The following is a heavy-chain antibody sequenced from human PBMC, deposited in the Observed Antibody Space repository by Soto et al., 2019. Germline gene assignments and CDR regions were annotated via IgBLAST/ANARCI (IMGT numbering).Heavy chain of an antibody. J-gene: IGHJ4*02. CDR3: ARRRKGGEYYFDY. CDR1: GFTFSSYA. V-gene: IGHV3-30-3*01. Sequence: QVQLVESGGGVVQPGRSLRLSCEVSGFTFSSYAMHWVRQAPGKGLEWVAIISYDATNKYYADSVKGRFTISRDNSKYTLYLQMNSLRAEDTAVYYCARRRKGGEYYFDYWGQGTLVTVSS. D-gene: IGHD3-16*01. CDR2: ISYDATNK.